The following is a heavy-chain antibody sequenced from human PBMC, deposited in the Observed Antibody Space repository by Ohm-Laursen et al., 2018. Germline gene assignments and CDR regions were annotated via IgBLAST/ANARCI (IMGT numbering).Heavy chain of an antibody. CDR3: GRGPRGINGGKSDR. Sequence: SLRLSCTASGFTFSSYWMSWVRQAPGKGLAWVASLKQDGSEIYYVDSVKGRFTISRDNAKDSLYLQINSLRVEDTAVYYCGRGPRGINGGKSDRWGQGTLVTVSS. D-gene: IGHD7-27*01. J-gene: IGHJ5*02. CDR1: GFTFSSYW. CDR2: LKQDGSEI. V-gene: IGHV3-7*01.